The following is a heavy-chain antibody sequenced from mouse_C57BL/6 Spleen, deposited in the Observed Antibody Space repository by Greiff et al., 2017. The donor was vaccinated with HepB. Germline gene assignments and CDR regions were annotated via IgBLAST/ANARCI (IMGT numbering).Heavy chain of an antibody. CDR2: IDPSDSYT. V-gene: IGHV1-69*01. CDR3: AISRAMDY. J-gene: IGHJ4*01. Sequence: QVQLQQPGAELVMPGASVKLSCKASGYTFTSYWMHWVKQRPGQGLEWIGEIDPSDSYTNYNQKFKGKSTLTVDKSSSTAYMQLSSLTSEDSSVYYCAISRAMDYWGQGTSVTVSS. CDR1: GYTFTSYW.